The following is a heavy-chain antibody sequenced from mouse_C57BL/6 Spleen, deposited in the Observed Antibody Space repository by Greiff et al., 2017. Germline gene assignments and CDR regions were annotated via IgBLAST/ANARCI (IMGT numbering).Heavy chain of an antibody. CDR1: GYTFTDYY. J-gene: IGHJ1*03. D-gene: IGHD1-1*01. CDR3: ARGGDYYGSSWYVDV. Sequence: QVQLQQSGPELVKPGASVKISCKASGYTFTDYYINWVKQRPGQGLEWIGWIFPGSGSTYYNEKFKGKDTLTVDKSSSTAYMLLSSLTSEDSAVYFCARGGDYYGSSWYVDVWGTGTTVTVSS. V-gene: IGHV1-75*01. CDR2: IFPGSGST.